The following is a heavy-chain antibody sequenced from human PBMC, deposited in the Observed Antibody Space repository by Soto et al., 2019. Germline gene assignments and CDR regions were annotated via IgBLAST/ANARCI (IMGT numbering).Heavy chain of an antibody. J-gene: IGHJ4*02. D-gene: IGHD3-3*01. Sequence: QVQLQESGPGLVKPSETLSLTCTVSGGSISSYYLSWIRQPPGKGLEWIGYMYYRWSTNYNPSLKSRVPISIDTSRNPFSLKLSSVTAADTAVYYCARGTFGVVKDWGQGTLVPVYS. CDR3: ARGTFGVVKD. CDR1: GGSISSYY. CDR2: MYYRWST. V-gene: IGHV4-59*01.